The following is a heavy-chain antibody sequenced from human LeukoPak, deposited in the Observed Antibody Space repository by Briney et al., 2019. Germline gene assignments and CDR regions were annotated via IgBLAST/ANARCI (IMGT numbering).Heavy chain of an antibody. Sequence: GGSLRLSCAASGFTFSSYGMHWVRQAPGKGLEWVAFIRYDGSNKYYADSVKGRFTISRDNSKNTLYLQMNSLRAEDAAVYYCAKDQAYDFWSGYPYYFDYWGQGTLVTVSS. CDR3: AKDQAYDFWSGYPYYFDY. D-gene: IGHD3-3*01. J-gene: IGHJ4*02. V-gene: IGHV3-30*02. CDR2: IRYDGSNK. CDR1: GFTFSSYG.